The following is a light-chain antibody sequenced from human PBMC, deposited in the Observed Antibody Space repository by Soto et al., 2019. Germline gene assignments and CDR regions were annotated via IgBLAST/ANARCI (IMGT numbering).Light chain of an antibody. J-gene: IGKJ1*01. CDR1: QTITTSQ. CDR3: QQYSIWRT. V-gene: IGKV3-20*01. Sequence: EIVLTQSPGTLSLSPGERATLFCRASQTITTSQLAWYQQKPGQAPRVLIFGASNRATGIPDRFSGSGSGTEFTLTVSGLQSEDFAVYYCQQYSIWRTFGQGTKVEIK. CDR2: GAS.